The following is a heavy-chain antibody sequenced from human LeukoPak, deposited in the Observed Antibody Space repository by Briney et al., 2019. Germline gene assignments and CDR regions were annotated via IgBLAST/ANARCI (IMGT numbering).Heavy chain of an antibody. J-gene: IGHJ6*02. V-gene: IGHV3-7*03. Sequence: PGGSLRLSCAASGFTFSSYWMNWARQAPGEGLEWVASINHNGNVNYYVDSVKGRFTISRDNAKNSLYLQMSNLRAEDTVVYFCARGGGLDVWGQGATVTVSS. CDR2: INHNGNVN. CDR3: ARGGGLDV. CDR1: GFTFSSYW. D-gene: IGHD3-16*01.